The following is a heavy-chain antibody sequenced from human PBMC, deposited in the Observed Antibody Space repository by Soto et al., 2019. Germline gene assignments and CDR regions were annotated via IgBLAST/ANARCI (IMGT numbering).Heavy chain of an antibody. CDR3: AREDGYYNRGWYYYGMDV. Sequence: CKASGGTFSSYAISWVRQAPGQGLEWMGGIIPIFGTANYAQKFQGRVTITADESTSTAYMELSSLRSEDTAVYYCAREDGYYNRGWYYYGMDVWGQGTTVTVSS. J-gene: IGHJ6*02. V-gene: IGHV1-69*01. D-gene: IGHD3-9*01. CDR1: GGTFSSYA. CDR2: IIPIFGTA.